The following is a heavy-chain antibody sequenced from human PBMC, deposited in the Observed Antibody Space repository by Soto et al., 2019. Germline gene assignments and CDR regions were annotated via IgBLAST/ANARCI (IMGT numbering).Heavy chain of an antibody. CDR3: ARSTILDNWFDP. Sequence: ASVKVSCKASGYTFSSYAMHWVRQAPGQRLEWMGWINAGNGNTKYSQKFQGRVSITRDTSASTAYMQLSSLRSEDTAVYYCARSTILDNWFDPWGQGTLVTVSS. J-gene: IGHJ5*02. D-gene: IGHD2-2*01. CDR2: INAGNGNT. V-gene: IGHV1-3*01. CDR1: GYTFSSYA.